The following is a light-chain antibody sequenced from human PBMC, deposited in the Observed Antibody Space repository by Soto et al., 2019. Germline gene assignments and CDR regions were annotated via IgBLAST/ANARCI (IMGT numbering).Light chain of an antibody. Sequence: QSVLTQPPSVSAAPGQRVTISCTGSSSNIGAGYDVHWYQQLPGTAPKLLIYGNSNRPSGVPDRFSASKSGTSASLAITGLQTEDEADYYCQSYDSSLRDVVFGGGTQLTVL. CDR2: GNS. CDR1: SSNIGAGYD. V-gene: IGLV1-40*01. J-gene: IGLJ2*01. CDR3: QSYDSSLRDVV.